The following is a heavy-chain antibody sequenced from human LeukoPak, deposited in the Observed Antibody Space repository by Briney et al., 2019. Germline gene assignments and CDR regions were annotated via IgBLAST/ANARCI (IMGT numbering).Heavy chain of an antibody. V-gene: IGHV4-39*01. J-gene: IGHJ4*02. D-gene: IGHD6-19*01. CDR3: ARLGSGWYRPFDY. CDR2: IYYSGST. CDR1: GGSISSSSYY. Sequence: SETLSLTCTVSGGSISSSSYYWGWIRPPPGKGLEWIGSIYYSGSTYYNPSLKSRVTISVDTSKNQFSLKLSSVTAADTAVYYCARLGSGWYRPFDYWGQGTLVTVSS.